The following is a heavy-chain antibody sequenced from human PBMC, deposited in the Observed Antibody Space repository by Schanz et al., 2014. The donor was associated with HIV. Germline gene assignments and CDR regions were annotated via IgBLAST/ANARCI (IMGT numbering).Heavy chain of an antibody. CDR3: AKAKGSYSATTFYFDF. J-gene: IGHJ4*02. V-gene: IGHV1-69*01. Sequence: QVQLVQSGAEVKKTGSSVKVSCKASGGTFINYAFSWVRQAPGQGLEWMGGIIPLFGTSNYAQKFQGRVSMTADPSTNTAYMEMRGLRFEDTAVYYCAKAKGSYSATTFYFDFWGQGTLVTVSS. CDR2: IIPLFGTS. CDR1: GGTFINYA. D-gene: IGHD1-26*01.